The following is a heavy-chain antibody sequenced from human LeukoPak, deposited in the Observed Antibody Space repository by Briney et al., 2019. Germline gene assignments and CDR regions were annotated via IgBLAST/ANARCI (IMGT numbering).Heavy chain of an antibody. CDR1: GGSVSSGSYS. V-gene: IGHV4-61*01. CDR2: IYYTGST. Sequence: SETLSLTCTVSGGSVSSGSYSWSWIRQPPGKGLEWIGYIYYTGSTSYNPSLKSRVTISVDTSKNQFSLRLSYVNAADTAVYYCARYISSGLDYWGQGTLVTVSS. CDR3: ARYISSGLDY. D-gene: IGHD6-6*01. J-gene: IGHJ4*02.